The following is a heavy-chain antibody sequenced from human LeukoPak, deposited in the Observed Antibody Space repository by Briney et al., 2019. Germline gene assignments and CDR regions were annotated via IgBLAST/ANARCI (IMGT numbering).Heavy chain of an antibody. D-gene: IGHD1-26*01. V-gene: IGHV1-2*02. CDR3: ARDGVGTYDY. Sequence: ASVKVSCKASEYTFTDYYIHWLRQAPGQGLEWMGWIYPNNGDTNYAQKFQGSVTMTRDTSINTAYVELSSLTSDDTAVYYCARDGVGTYDYWGQGTLVTVSS. CDR1: EYTFTDYY. J-gene: IGHJ4*02. CDR2: IYPNNGDT.